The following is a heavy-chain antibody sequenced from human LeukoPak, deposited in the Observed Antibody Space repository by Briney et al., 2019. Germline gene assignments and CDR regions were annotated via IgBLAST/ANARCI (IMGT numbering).Heavy chain of an antibody. Sequence: GGSLRLSCAASGFTFSSYAMHWVRQAPGKGLEYVSAISSNGGSTYYANSVKGRFTISRDNSKNTLYLQMGGLRAEDMAVYYCARVTETVFGPRGPSDIWGQGTMVTVSS. CDR2: ISSNGGST. J-gene: IGHJ3*02. V-gene: IGHV3-64*01. D-gene: IGHD3-3*01. CDR1: GFTFSSYA. CDR3: ARVTETVFGPRGPSDI.